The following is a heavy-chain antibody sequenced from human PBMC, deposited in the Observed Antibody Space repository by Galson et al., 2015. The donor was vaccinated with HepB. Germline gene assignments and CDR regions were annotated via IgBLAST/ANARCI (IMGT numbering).Heavy chain of an antibody. CDR1: GYTFTSYY. V-gene: IGHV1-46*01. Sequence: SVKVSCKASGYTFTSYYMHWVRQAPGQGLEWMGIINPSGGSTSYAQKFQGRVTMTRDTSTSTAYMELSSLRSEDTAVYYCARQWEVERRFYYYYGMDVWGQGTTVTVSS. CDR3: ARQWEVERRFYYYYGMDV. D-gene: IGHD1-1*01. CDR2: INPSGGST. J-gene: IGHJ6*02.